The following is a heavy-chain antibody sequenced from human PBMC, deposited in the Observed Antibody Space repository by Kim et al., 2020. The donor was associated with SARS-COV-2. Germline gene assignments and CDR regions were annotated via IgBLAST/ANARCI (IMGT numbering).Heavy chain of an antibody. Sequence: STYCADSVEGRFTISRHNSKNTLYLRMNSLRAEDTAVYYCARDEDSVLDPWGQGTLVTVSS. CDR3: ARDEDSVLDP. V-gene: IGHV3-53*04. CDR2: ST. J-gene: IGHJ5*02. D-gene: IGHD3-10*01.